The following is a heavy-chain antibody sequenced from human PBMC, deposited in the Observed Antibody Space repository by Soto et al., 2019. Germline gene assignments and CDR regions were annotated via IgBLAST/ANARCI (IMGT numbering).Heavy chain of an antibody. CDR3: AKDGAPSQWFTDV. Sequence: QVSLEESGGGVVQPGRSQRLSCVASGFIFSGSAMHWVRQAPGKGLEWVAVISFDGGDEHYADSVKGRFTISRDNSKNTLHLQMNSLRAEDTAVYYCAKDGAPSQWFTDVWGQGTTVTVSS. D-gene: IGHD3-22*01. CDR2: ISFDGGDE. CDR1: GFIFSGSA. J-gene: IGHJ6*02. V-gene: IGHV3-30-3*01.